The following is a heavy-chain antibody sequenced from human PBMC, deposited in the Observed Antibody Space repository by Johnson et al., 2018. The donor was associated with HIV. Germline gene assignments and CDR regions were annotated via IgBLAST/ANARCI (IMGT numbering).Heavy chain of an antibody. CDR2: LETQTDGGTH. V-gene: IGHV3-15*04. CDR3: TTEWWSYAFDI. D-gene: IGHD2-15*01. CDR1: GLTFSDHY. Sequence: VQLVESGGGLVQPGGSLRLPCAAPGLTFSDHYMDWVRQAPGQGLAWVVRLETQTDGGTHAYAATVEGRLTISRDDSKNTLYLQMNSLKTEDTAVYYCTTEWWSYAFDIWGQGTMVTVSS. J-gene: IGHJ3*02.